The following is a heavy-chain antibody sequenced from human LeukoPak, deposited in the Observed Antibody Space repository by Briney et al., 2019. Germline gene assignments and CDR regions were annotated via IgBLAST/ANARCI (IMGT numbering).Heavy chain of an antibody. CDR2: IYSRGST. CDR1: GFTVSSNY. CDR3: ARDIGDRLDY. D-gene: IGHD2-21*02. Sequence: GGSLRLSCAASGFTVSSNYMSWVREAPGGGLEWVSVIYSRGSTYYADSVKGRFTISRDNSKNTLYLQMNSLRAEDTAVYYCARDIGDRLDYWGQGTLVTVSS. J-gene: IGHJ4*02. V-gene: IGHV3-66*01.